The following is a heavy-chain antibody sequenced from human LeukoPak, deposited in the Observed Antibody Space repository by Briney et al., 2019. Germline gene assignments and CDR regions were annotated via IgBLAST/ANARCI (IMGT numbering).Heavy chain of an antibody. CDR3: AKDPRVRGVIIKGYY. CDR2: ISYDGSNK. J-gene: IGHJ4*02. V-gene: IGHV3-30*18. Sequence: PGRSLRLSCAASGFTFSSYGMHWVRQAPGKGLEWVAVISYDGSNKYYADSAKGRFTISRDNSKNTLYLQMNSLRAEDTAVYYCAKDPRVRGVIIKGYYWGQGTLVTVSS. D-gene: IGHD3-10*01. CDR1: GFTFSSYG.